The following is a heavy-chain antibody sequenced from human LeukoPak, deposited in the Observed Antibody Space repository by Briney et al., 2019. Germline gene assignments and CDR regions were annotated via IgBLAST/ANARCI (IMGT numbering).Heavy chain of an antibody. J-gene: IGHJ4*02. D-gene: IGHD1-26*01. V-gene: IGHV3-7*01. CDR2: IDQAGGAK. CDR1: GFTFSDYW. Sequence: GGSLRLSCGASGFTFSDYWVSWVRQAPKKGLEWVANIDQAGGAKHYVDSAKGRFTISRDNARNSIYLQMNSLRAEDTAVYYCAIAAGWEQAYWGQGTLVTVSS. CDR3: AIAAGWEQAY.